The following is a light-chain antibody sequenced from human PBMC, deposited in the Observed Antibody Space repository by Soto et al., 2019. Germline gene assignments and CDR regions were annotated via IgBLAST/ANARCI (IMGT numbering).Light chain of an antibody. CDR3: QQFGSSPT. CDR1: QSVSSSN. Sequence: EIVLTQSPGTLSLSPGERATLSCRASQSVSSSNLAWYQQKVGQAPRLLIYGASSRATGIPDRFSGSGSGTDFTLTISRLEPEDFAVYYCQQFGSSPTFGQGTKVDIK. CDR2: GAS. J-gene: IGKJ1*01. V-gene: IGKV3-20*01.